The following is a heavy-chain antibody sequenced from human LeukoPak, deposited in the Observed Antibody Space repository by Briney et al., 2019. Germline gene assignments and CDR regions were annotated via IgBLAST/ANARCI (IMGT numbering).Heavy chain of an antibody. Sequence: PSETLSLTCTVSGGSISSYYWSWIRQPPGKGLEWIGYIYYSGSTNYNPSLKSRVTISVDTSKNQFSLKLSSVTAADTAVYYCANSRYSDHYMDVWGKGTTVTVSS. CDR2: IYYSGST. CDR3: ANSRYSDHYMDV. CDR1: GGSISSYY. D-gene: IGHD3-9*01. V-gene: IGHV4-59*01. J-gene: IGHJ6*03.